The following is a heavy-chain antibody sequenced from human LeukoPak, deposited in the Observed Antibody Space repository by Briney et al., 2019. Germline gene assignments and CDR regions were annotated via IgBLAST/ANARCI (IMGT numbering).Heavy chain of an antibody. CDR3: ARLVAGTAWFDP. V-gene: IGHV4-59*12. D-gene: IGHD6-19*01. J-gene: IGHJ5*02. CDR2: IYYSGST. CDR1: GGSISSYY. Sequence: SETLSLTCTVSGGSISSYYWSWIRQPPGKGLEWIAYIYYSGSTNYNPSLKSRVTISVDTSKKQFSLKLSSVTAADTAVYYCARLVAGTAWFDPWGQGTLVTASS.